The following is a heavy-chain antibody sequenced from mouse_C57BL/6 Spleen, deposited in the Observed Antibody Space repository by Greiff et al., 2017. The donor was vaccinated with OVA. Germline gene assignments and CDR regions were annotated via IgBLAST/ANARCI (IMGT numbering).Heavy chain of an antibody. CDR3: ASPITTVVATSYYFDY. J-gene: IGHJ2*01. Sequence: LQQSGASVKISCKASGYAFSSSWMNWVKQRPGKGLEWIGRIYPGDGDTNYNGKFKGKATLTADKSSSTAYMQLSSLTSEDSAVYFCASPITTVVATSYYFDYWGQGTTLTVSS. V-gene: IGHV1-82*01. CDR2: IYPGDGDT. D-gene: IGHD1-1*01. CDR1: GYAFSSSW.